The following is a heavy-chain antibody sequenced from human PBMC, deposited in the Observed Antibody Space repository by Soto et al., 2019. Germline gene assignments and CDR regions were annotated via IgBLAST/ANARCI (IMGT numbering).Heavy chain of an antibody. CDR2: IKNDPKSDIT. J-gene: IGHJ5*02. CDR1: GFSLSDHF. D-gene: IGHD3-16*01. V-gene: IGHV3-72*01. Sequence: EVQLVESGGDLVQPGGSLRLSCVATGFSLSDHFMDWVRQAPGKGLEWVGRIKNDPKSDITDYAESVKGRFTISRDDSKEPLIPEIDRLTTGEIGILLWAGLKRGWSLFPWGQGALVTVSS. CDR3: AGLKRGWSLFP.